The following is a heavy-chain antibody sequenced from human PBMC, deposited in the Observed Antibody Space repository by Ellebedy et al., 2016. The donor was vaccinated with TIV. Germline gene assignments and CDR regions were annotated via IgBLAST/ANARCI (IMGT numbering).Heavy chain of an antibody. J-gene: IGHJ4*02. CDR2: INPSVGST. V-gene: IGHV1-46*01. Sequence: AASVKVSCKASGYTFTSYYMHWVRQAPGQGLEGMGIINPSVGSTSDAQKFQGRVTMTRDTSTSTVYMELSSLRSEDTAVYYCARDPPSIMITFGGVIVGGMYYFDYWGQGTLVTVSS. D-gene: IGHD3-16*02. CDR1: GYTFTSYY. CDR3: ARDPPSIMITFGGVIVGGMYYFDY.